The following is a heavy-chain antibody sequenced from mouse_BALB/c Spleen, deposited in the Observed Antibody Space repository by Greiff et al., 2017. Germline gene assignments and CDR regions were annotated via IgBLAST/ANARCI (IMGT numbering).Heavy chain of an antibody. CDR2: INPSNGRT. Sequence: VKLQQPGAELVKPGASVKLSCKASGYTFTSYWMHWVKQRPGQGLEWIGEINPSNGRTNYNEKFKSKATLTVDKSSSTAYMQLSSLTSEDSAVYYCARGEGGFDYWGQGTTLTVSS. CDR3: ARGEGGFDY. J-gene: IGHJ2*01. CDR1: GYTFTSYW. V-gene: IGHV1S81*02.